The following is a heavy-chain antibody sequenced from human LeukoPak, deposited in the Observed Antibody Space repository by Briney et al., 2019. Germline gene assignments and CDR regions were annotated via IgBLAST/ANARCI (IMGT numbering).Heavy chain of an antibody. D-gene: IGHD3-22*01. V-gene: IGHV3-21*01. Sequence: GGSLRLFCGASGLTFSSCSMKWVRQARRRGLEGVSSISSSSSYIYYADSVKGRFPVSRDNAKNSLYRAMDRVVCEDTAVYYCASATRYYDSSGWGAFDIWGQGTMVTVSS. CDR2: ISSSSSYI. CDR3: ASATRYYDSSGWGAFDI. J-gene: IGHJ3*02. CDR1: GLTFSSCS.